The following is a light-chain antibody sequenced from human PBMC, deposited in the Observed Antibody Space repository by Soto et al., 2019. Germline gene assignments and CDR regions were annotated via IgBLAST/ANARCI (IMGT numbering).Light chain of an antibody. Sequence: DIQMTQSPSSLSASVGDRVTITCRASQSISNYSNWYQQKPGKAPKLLIYAASNLQSGVPSRFSGSGSGTDFTLTISSLPPEDFATYYWQQGYSTPFTFGGGTKVEIK. J-gene: IGKJ4*01. CDR2: AAS. CDR3: QQGYSTPFT. CDR1: QSISNY. V-gene: IGKV1-39*01.